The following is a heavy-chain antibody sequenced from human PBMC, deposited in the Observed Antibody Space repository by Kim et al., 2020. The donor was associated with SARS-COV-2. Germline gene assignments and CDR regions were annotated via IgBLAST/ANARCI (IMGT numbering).Heavy chain of an antibody. Sequence: GGSLRLSCTMSGIAFSTSGMHWVCQAPGKGLEWVAMIWSDGSRKYYADSVKGRFTISRDNSERMLYLQMNSLRADDTAVYYCGRDRGVVAIDYWGQGSLVTVSS. V-gene: IGHV3-33*01. D-gene: IGHD2-15*01. CDR3: GRDRGVVAIDY. CDR1: GIAFSTSG. J-gene: IGHJ4*02. CDR2: IWSDGSRK.